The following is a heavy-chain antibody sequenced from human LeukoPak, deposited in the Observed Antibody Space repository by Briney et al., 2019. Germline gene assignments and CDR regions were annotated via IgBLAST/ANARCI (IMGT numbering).Heavy chain of an antibody. CDR3: ARDLSLGRHDDGEPFDF. V-gene: IGHV1-18*01. D-gene: IGHD4-17*01. Sequence: GASVMVSCETSGYTFTNHGISWVRQAPGQGLEWMGWISGYNGNTNYVQKFRGRITMTTDTSTSTAYLQLRSLRSDNTALYYCARDLSLGRHDDGEPFDFWGQGTLVTVSS. J-gene: IGHJ4*02. CDR1: GYTFTNHG. CDR2: ISGYNGNT.